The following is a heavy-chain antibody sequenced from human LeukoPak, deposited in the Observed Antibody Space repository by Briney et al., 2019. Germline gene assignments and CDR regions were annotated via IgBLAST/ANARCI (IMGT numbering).Heavy chain of an antibody. V-gene: IGHV1-69*06. CDR1: GGTFSSYA. D-gene: IGHD3-3*01. CDR2: IIPIFGTA. Sequence: ASVKVSCKASGGTFSSYAISWVRQAPGQGLEWMGRIIPIFGTANYAQKFQGRVTITADKSTSTAYMELSSPRSEDTAVYYCARDSGYDFWSGYYTLLGYWGQGTLVTVSS. CDR3: ARDSGYDFWSGYYTLLGY. J-gene: IGHJ4*02.